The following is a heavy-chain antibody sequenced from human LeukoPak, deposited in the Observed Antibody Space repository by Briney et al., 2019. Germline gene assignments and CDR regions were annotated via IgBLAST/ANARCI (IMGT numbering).Heavy chain of an antibody. J-gene: IGHJ4*02. V-gene: IGHV4-4*02. CDR1: GGSISSSNW. CDR3: ARDSDSSGYYYVLNY. D-gene: IGHD3-22*01. Sequence: PSETLSLTCAVSGGSISSSNWWSWVRQPPGKGLEWIGEIYHSGSTNYNPSLKSRVTISVDKSKNQFSLKLSSVTAADTAVYYCARDSDSSGYYYVLNYWGQGTLVTVSS. CDR2: IYHSGST.